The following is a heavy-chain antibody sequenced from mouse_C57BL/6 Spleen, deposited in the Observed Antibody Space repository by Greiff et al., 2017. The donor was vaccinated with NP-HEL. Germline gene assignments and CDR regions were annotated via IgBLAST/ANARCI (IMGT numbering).Heavy chain of an antibody. CDR1: GYTFTDYE. CDR2: IDPETGGT. CDR3: TRGDGYPHWYFDV. Sequence: VQLQQSGAELVRPGASVTLSCKASGYTFTDYEMHWVQQTPVHGLEWIGAIDPETGGTAYNQKFKGKAILTADKSSSTAYMELRSLTSEDSAVYYCTRGDGYPHWYFDVWGTGTTVTVSS. V-gene: IGHV1-15*01. D-gene: IGHD2-3*01. J-gene: IGHJ1*03.